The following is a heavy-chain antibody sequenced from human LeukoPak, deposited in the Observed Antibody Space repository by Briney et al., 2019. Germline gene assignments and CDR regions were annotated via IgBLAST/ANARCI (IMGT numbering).Heavy chain of an antibody. Sequence: ASVKVSCKASGYTFTSYDINWVRQATGQGLEWMGWMNPNSGNTGYAQKFQGRVTITRNTSISTAYMELSSLRSEDTAVYYCARERVVGATDGYYYYYYMDVWGKGTTVTVSS. V-gene: IGHV1-8*01. D-gene: IGHD1-26*01. CDR2: MNPNSGNT. J-gene: IGHJ6*03. CDR1: GYTFTSYD. CDR3: ARERVVGATDGYYYYYYMDV.